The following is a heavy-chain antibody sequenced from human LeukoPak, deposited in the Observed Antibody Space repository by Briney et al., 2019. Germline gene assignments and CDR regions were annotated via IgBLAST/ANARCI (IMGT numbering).Heavy chain of an antibody. CDR1: GYTFSEYY. CDR2: IDPSTGGT. D-gene: IGHD3-10*01. V-gene: IGHV1-2*02. CDR3: ARGNNYGSGSLFYG. Sequence: ASVKVSCKTSGYTFSEYYIYWVRQAPGQGLEWMGWIDPSTGGTNYAQNFQGRVTMTRDTSTTTVYMELSSLKSDDTAIYHCARGNNYGSGSLFYGWGQGTLVTVSS. J-gene: IGHJ4*02.